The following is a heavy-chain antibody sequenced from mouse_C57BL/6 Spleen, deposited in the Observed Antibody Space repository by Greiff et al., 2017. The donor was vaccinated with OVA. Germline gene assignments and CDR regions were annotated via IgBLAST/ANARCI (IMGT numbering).Heavy chain of an antibody. D-gene: IGHD2-3*01. CDR2: IRSKSSNYAT. CDR3: VSSFYDLRRRGYAMDY. CDR1: GFTFNTSA. V-gene: IGHV10-3*01. J-gene: IGHJ4*01. Sequence: EVQLVASGGGLVQPKGSFKLSCAASGFTFNTSAMPWVRQAPGKGLEWVARIRSKSSNYATYYADSVKDRFTISRDDSQSMLYLQMNNLKTEDTAMYYCVSSFYDLRRRGYAMDYWGQGTSVTVSS.